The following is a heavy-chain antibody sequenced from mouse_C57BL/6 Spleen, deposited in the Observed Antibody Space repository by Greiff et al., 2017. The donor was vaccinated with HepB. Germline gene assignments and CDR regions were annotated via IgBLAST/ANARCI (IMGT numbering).Heavy chain of an antibody. CDR3: ARSWDGYYDY. D-gene: IGHD2-3*01. J-gene: IGHJ2*01. CDR1: GYTFTSYT. CDR2: INPSSGYT. Sequence: VHLVESGAELARPGASVKMSCKASGYTFTSYTMHWVKQRPGQGLEWIGYINPSSGYTKYNQKFKDKATLTADKSSSTAYMQLSSLTSEDSAVYYCARSWDGYYDYWGQGTTLTVSS. V-gene: IGHV1-4*01.